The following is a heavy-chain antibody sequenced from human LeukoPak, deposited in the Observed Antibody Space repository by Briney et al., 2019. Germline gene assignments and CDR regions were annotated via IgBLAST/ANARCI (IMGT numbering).Heavy chain of an antibody. D-gene: IGHD4-11*01. CDR3: ARALSNYVDYHYYYYMDV. CDR2: INWNGVST. Sequence: PGGSLRLSCAASGFTFDDYGMSWVRQAPGKGLEWVSGINWNGVSTSYVDSVKGRFTISRDNAKNSLYLQMNSLRAEDTALYYCARALSNYVDYHYYYYMDVWGKGTTVTVSS. CDR1: GFTFDDYG. V-gene: IGHV3-20*04. J-gene: IGHJ6*03.